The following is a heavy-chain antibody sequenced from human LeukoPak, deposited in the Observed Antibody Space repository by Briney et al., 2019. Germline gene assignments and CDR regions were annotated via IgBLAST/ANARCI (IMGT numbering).Heavy chain of an antibody. D-gene: IGHD3-22*01. J-gene: IGHJ3*02. V-gene: IGHV1-58*02. CDR1: GFTFTSSA. CDR2: IVVGSGNT. CDR3: AATFYDSSGYYYVSAFDI. Sequence: SVKVSCKASGFTFTSSAMQWVRQARGQRLEWIGWIVVGSGNTNYAQKFQERVTITRDMSTSTAYMELSSVRSEDTAVYYCAATFYDSSGYYYVSAFDIWGQGTMVTVSS.